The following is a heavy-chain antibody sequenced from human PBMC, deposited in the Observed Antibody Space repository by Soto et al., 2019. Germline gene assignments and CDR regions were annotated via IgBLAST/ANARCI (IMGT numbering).Heavy chain of an antibody. CDR1: GARFTSYW. Sequence: QGDWSKTASETSGARFTSYWMGLVRQRPGKGLEWMGIIYPGDSDTRYSPSFQGQVTISADKSISTAYLQWSSLKASDTAIYYCARHARLTVAMEHIDYWGQGTLVTVSS. CDR3: ARHARLTVAMEHIDY. V-gene: IGHV5-51*01. D-gene: IGHD6-19*01. J-gene: IGHJ4*02. CDR2: IYPGDSDT.